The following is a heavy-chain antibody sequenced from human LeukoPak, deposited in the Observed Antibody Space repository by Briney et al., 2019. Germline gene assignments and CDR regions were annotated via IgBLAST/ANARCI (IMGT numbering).Heavy chain of an antibody. Sequence: SETLSLTCTVSGGSISSISYYWGWIRQPPGKGLEWIGTVYYSETYYNPSLKSRVTISVDTSKNHFSLKLSSVTAADTAVYYCAREGSSYDSSTNDAFDIWGQGTMVTVSS. J-gene: IGHJ3*02. D-gene: IGHD3-22*01. CDR3: AREGSSYDSSTNDAFDI. V-gene: IGHV4-39*07. CDR2: VYYSET. CDR1: GGSISSISYY.